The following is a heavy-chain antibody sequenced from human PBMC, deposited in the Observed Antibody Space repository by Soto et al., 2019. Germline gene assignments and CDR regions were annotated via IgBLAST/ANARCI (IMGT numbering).Heavy chain of an antibody. V-gene: IGHV3-48*02. Sequence: GGSLRLSCSASGXTXXXXXXXXXXQXPGKGLEWVSYISSSSSTIYYADSVKGRFTISRENAKNSLYLQMNSLRDEDTAVYYCARGVGNYEDVFDIWGQGTMVTVSS. J-gene: IGHJ3*02. CDR1: GXTXXXXX. CDR3: ARGVGNYEDVFDI. D-gene: IGHD1-7*01. CDR2: ISSSSSTI.